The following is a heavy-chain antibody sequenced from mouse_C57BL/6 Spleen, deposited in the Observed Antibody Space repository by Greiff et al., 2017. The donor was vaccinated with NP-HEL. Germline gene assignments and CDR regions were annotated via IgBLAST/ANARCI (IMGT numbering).Heavy chain of an antibody. CDR1: GFNIKDDY. D-gene: IGHD2-4*01. CDR3: TTYYDYGDYYAMDY. CDR2: IDPENGDT. J-gene: IGHJ4*01. V-gene: IGHV14-4*01. Sequence: EVQLQQSGAELVRPGASVKLSCTASGFNIKDDYMHWVKQRPEQGLEWIGWIDPENGDTEYASKFQGKATITADTSSNTAYLQLSSLTSEDTAVYYCTTYYDYGDYYAMDYWGQGTSVTVSS.